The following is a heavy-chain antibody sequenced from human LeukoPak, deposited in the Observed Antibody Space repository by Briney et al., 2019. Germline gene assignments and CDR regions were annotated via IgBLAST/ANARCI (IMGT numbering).Heavy chain of an antibody. V-gene: IGHV3-33*01. CDR3: ARDNWYSSSWYEGYFDY. D-gene: IGHD6-13*01. CDR1: GFTFSSYG. J-gene: IGHJ4*02. Sequence: GSLRLSCAASGFTFSSYGMHWVRQAPGKGLEWVAVIWYDGSNKYYADSVKGRFTISRDNSKNTLYLQMNSLRAEDTAVYYCARDNWYSSSWYEGYFDYWGQGTLVTVSS. CDR2: IWYDGSNK.